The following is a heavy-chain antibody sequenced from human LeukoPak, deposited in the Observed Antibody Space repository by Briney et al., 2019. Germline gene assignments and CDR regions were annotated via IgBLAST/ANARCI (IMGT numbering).Heavy chain of an antibody. CDR2: IYYSGST. CDR3: ARDLRWGYNWFDS. V-gene: IGHV4-59*01. D-gene: IGHD4-23*01. Sequence: SETLSLTCTVSGGSISSYYWSWIRQPPGKGLEWIGYIYYSGSTNYNPSLKSRVTISVDTSKNRFSLKLSSVTAADTAVYYCARDLRWGYNWFDSRGQGTLVTVSS. CDR1: GGSISSYY. J-gene: IGHJ5*01.